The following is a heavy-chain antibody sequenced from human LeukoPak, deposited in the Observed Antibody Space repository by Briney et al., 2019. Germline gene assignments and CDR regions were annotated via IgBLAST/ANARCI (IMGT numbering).Heavy chain of an antibody. D-gene: IGHD2-2*01. J-gene: IGHJ3*02. Sequence: WASVKVSCKASGHTFSAYGMTWVRQAPGQGLEWMGWSSGTGYNMEYAQKFQGRVTMTTDTSTSTAYMELRSLRSDDTAVYYCARGGGCSSISCYTYGGGNDAFDIWGQGTLVTVSS. CDR2: SSGTGYNM. V-gene: IGHV1-18*01. CDR3: ARGGGCSSISCYTYGGGNDAFDI. CDR1: GHTFSAYG.